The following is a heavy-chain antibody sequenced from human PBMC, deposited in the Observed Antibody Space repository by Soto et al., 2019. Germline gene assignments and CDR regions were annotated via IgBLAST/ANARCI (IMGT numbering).Heavy chain of an antibody. CDR2: IDYSGKT. CDR3: ARDLSSGYASYYFDY. D-gene: IGHD3-22*01. V-gene: IGHV4-38-2*02. Sequence: PSETLSLTCSVSGYLISSGYYWGWGRQTPGKGLEWLGSIDYSGKTYKNPSLKSRVSASVDLSQNQFSLNLRSVTAADTAVYFCARDLSSGYASYYFDYWGQGTLVTVSS. J-gene: IGHJ4*02. CDR1: GYLISSGYY.